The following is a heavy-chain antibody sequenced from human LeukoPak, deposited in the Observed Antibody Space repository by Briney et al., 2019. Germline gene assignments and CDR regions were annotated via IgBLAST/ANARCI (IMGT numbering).Heavy chain of an antibody. CDR3: AREGLTYYYDSSGYSDEPLFDY. CDR2: IIPIFGTA. D-gene: IGHD3-22*01. CDR1: GGTFSSQA. V-gene: IGHV1-69*05. J-gene: IGHJ4*02. Sequence: GASVKVSCKASGGTFSSQAISWVRQDPGQGLEWMGGIIPIFGTANYAQKFQGRVTITTDESTSTAYMELSSLRSEDTAVYYCAREGLTYYYDSSGYSDEPLFDYWGQGTLVTVSS.